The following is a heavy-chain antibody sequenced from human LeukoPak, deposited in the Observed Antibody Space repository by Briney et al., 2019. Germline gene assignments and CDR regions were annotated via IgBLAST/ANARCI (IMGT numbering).Heavy chain of an antibody. CDR2: IGPTGTDR. V-gene: IGHV3-21*01. D-gene: IGHD1-14*01. J-gene: IGHJ4*02. Sequence: GGSLRLSCAASGFTFSSCGFNWVRQAPGKGLEWVSSIGPTGTDRYYADSVRGRFTISGDNAKNSMYLQMDSLRDEDTAVYYCATETIGRHYDYWGQGTLLTVSS. CDR1: GFTFSSCG. CDR3: ATETIGRHYDY.